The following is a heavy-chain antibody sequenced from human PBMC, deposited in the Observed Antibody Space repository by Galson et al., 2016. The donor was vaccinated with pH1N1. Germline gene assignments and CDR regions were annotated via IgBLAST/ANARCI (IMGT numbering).Heavy chain of an antibody. V-gene: IGHV6-1*01. D-gene: IGHD4-17*01. CDR2: TYYRSQWYN. J-gene: IGHJ4*02. CDR1: GDSVSRNSAA. CDR3: AGASLGDYVGNFEY. Sequence: CAISGDSVSRNSAAWNWIRQSPSRGLEWLGRTYYRSQWYNDYAVSVKSRITINPDTSKNQFSLQLNSGTPEDTAVYYCAGASLGDYVGNFEYWGQGTLVTVSS.